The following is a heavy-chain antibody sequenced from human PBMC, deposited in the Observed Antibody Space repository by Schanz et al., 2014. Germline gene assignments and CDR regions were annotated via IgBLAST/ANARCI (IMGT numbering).Heavy chain of an antibody. Sequence: VQLVESGGGLVKPGGSLRLSCAASGFTFSDYYMSWIRQAPGKGLEWVSAISGSGGSTYYADSVKGRFTISRDNSKNMLYLQMNSLRAEDTAVYYCAKSRRKSNCSGGRCFHCSYYGMDVWGQGTTVTVSS. CDR3: AKSRRKSNCSGGRCFHCSYYGMDV. V-gene: IGHV3-23*04. D-gene: IGHD2-15*01. CDR2: ISGSGGST. CDR1: GFTFSDYY. J-gene: IGHJ6*02.